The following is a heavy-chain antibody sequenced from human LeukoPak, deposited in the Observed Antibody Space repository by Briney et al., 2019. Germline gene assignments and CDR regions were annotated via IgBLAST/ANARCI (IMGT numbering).Heavy chain of an antibody. J-gene: IGHJ4*02. D-gene: IGHD3-10*01. CDR2: ISGSGGGR. V-gene: IGHV3-23*01. CDR1: GIHLSNYG. CDR3: AKRGVVIRVILVGFHREANYFDS. Sequence: PGGSLRLSCAVSGIHLSNYGMSWVRQAPGKGLEWVACISGSGGGRNYADSVKGRFTISRDNSKNTLYLQMNSLRAEDTAVYFCAKRGVVIRVILVGFHREANYFDSWGQGALVTVSS.